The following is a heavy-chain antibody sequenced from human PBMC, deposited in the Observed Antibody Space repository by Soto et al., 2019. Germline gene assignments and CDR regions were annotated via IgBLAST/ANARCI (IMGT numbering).Heavy chain of an antibody. J-gene: IGHJ6*02. V-gene: IGHV4-59*01. Sequence: QVQLQESGPELVKPSETLSLTCTVSGGSISSYYWSWIRQPPGKGLEWIGDIYYSESTNYNPSLTSRVTISVDTSKNQSALKLSSVTAADTAVYYCARDQILTGYYDYYYYGMDVWGQGTTVTVSS. CDR1: GGSISSYY. CDR3: ARDQILTGYYDYYYYGMDV. CDR2: IYYSEST. D-gene: IGHD3-9*01.